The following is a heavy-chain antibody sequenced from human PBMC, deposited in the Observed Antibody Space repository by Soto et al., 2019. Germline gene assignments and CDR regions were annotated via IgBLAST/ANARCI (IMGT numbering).Heavy chain of an antibody. Sequence: GGSLRLSCAASGFTFSDYYMSWIRQAPGKGLEWVSLIQSGGPTYYADSVKGRFTISRDTSENTLHLQMNSLRAEDTAVYYCARENTAMVTSHYYYYMDVWGKGTTVTVSS. CDR1: GFTFSDYY. V-gene: IGHV3-66*01. D-gene: IGHD5-18*01. CDR2: IQSGGPT. CDR3: ARENTAMVTSHYYYYMDV. J-gene: IGHJ6*03.